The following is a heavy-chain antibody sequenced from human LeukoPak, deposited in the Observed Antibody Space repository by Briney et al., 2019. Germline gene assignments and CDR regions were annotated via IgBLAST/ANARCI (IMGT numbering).Heavy chain of an antibody. CDR3: ARAGGRRDGFRFSDY. V-gene: IGHV1-18*01. CDR2: INPYNGNT. D-gene: IGHD5-24*01. Sequence: ASVKVSCRASGYIFRNYGISWVRQAPGQGLEWMGWINPYNGNTYYAQKLEGRVSMTTDTSTTTAFLELRSLRSDDTAVYYCARAGGRRDGFRFSDYWGQGSLVTVSS. CDR1: GYIFRNYG. J-gene: IGHJ4*02.